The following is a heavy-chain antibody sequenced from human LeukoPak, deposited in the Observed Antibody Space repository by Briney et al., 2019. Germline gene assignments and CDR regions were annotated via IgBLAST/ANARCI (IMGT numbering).Heavy chain of an antibody. J-gene: IGHJ4*02. CDR3: AHRRLIPSTTVTTGFDS. Sequence: SGPTLVKPIQTLTLTCTFSGFLLTTGGVGVGWIRHPPGKALEWLALIYWDSNKYYSPSLKSRLTITKDTSKNQVVLTMTNMDPVDTATYYCAHRRLIPSTTVTTGFDSWGQGILVTVSS. CDR2: IYWDSNK. D-gene: IGHD4-17*01. CDR1: GFLLTTGGVG. V-gene: IGHV2-5*02.